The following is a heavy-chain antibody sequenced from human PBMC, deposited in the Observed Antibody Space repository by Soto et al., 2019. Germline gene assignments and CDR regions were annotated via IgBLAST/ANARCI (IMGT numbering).Heavy chain of an antibody. J-gene: IGHJ6*03. CDR1: GFSVSIYA. Sequence: PGGSLRLSCAACGFSVSIYAMSWVRQAPGKGLEWVSGISCNSGSIGYADSVKGRFTISRDNAKNSLYLQMNSLRAEDTALYYCAKTSVAYYYYMDVWGKGTTVTVSS. CDR3: AKTSVAYYYYMDV. V-gene: IGHV3-9*01. CDR2: ISCNSGSI.